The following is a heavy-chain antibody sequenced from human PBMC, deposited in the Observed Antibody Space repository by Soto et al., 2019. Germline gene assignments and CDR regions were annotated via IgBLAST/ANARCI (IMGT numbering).Heavy chain of an antibody. J-gene: IGHJ4*02. D-gene: IGHD1-1*01. V-gene: IGHV3-11*01. Sequence: PGGSLRLSCAASGLSFSDYYMSWIRLAPGKGLEWVSSISISSNTISYADSVKGRFTISRDNAKNSLYLQINSLRAEDTAVYYCARKVWNQYFDYWGQGTLVTVSS. CDR2: ISISSNTI. CDR3: ARKVWNQYFDY. CDR1: GLSFSDYY.